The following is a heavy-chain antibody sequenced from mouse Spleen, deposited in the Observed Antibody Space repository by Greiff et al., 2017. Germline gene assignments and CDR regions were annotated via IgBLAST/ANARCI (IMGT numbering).Heavy chain of an antibody. CDR2: INYDGSST. V-gene: IGHV5-16*01. CDR3: AREVTGTLYYFDY. CDR1: GFTFSDYY. J-gene: IGHJ2*01. D-gene: IGHD4-1*01. Sequence: EVKLMESEGGLVQPGSSMKLSCTASGFTFSDYYMAWVRQVPEKGLEWVANINYDGSSTYYLDSLKSRFIISRDNAKNILYLQMSSLNSEDTATYYCAREVTGTLYYFDYWGQGTTLTVSS.